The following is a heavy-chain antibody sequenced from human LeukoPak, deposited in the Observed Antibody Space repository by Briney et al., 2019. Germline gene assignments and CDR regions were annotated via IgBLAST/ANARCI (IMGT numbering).Heavy chain of an antibody. CDR1: GFTFSSYG. D-gene: IGHD3-10*01. Sequence: GGSLRLSCAASGFTFSSYGIHWVRQAPRKGLEWVAFIWVDGSNKYYTDSVQGRFTISRDNYKNTLYLQMNSLRAEDTAVYYCAKESGFGEFYYYYYYMDVWGKGTTVTVSS. CDR3: AKESGFGEFYYYYYYMDV. J-gene: IGHJ6*03. V-gene: IGHV3-30*02. CDR2: IWVDGSNK.